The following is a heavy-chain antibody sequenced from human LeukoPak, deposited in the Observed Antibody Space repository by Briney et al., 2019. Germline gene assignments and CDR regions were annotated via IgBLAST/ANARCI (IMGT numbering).Heavy chain of an antibody. CDR1: GFTVRSSY. CDR2: IYSGGSP. CDR3: ARDPQDYRATLGGYYYMDV. D-gene: IGHD3-16*02. V-gene: IGHV3-53*01. Sequence: PGGSLRLSCAASGFTVRSSYMSWVRQAPGKGLEWVSVIYSGGSPDYADSVKGRFTISRDNAKNSLYLQMNSLRAEDTAVYYCARDPQDYRATLGGYYYMDVWGKGTTVTISS. J-gene: IGHJ6*03.